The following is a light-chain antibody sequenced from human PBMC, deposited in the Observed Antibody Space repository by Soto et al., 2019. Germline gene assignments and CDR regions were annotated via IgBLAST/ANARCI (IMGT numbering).Light chain of an antibody. Sequence: QSVLTQPPSVSGAPGQRVTISCTGSSSNFGAGYDVHWYQQVPGTAPKVLIYENFNRPAGVPDRFSGSKSGTSASLAITALQAEDEADYYCQSYDSSLSAYVFGGGTKLTVL. CDR2: ENF. J-gene: IGLJ2*01. CDR1: SSNFGAGYD. CDR3: QSYDSSLSAYV. V-gene: IGLV1-40*01.